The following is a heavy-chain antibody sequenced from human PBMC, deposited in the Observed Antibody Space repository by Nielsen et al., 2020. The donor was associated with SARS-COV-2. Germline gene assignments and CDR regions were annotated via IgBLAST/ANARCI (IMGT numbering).Heavy chain of an antibody. D-gene: IGHD2-2*01. CDR3: ATLPAAMNYYYGMDV. J-gene: IGHJ6*02. CDR2: ISYDGSNK. V-gene: IGHV3-30-3*02. CDR1: GFTFSSYA. Sequence: GESLKISCAASGFTFSSYAMHWVRQAPGKGLEWVAVISYDGSNKYYADSVKGRFTISRDNSKNTLYLQMNSLRAEDTALYYCATLPAAMNYYYGMDVWGQGTTVTVSS.